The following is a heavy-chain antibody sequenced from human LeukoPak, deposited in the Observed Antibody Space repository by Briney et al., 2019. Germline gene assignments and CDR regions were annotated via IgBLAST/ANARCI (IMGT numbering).Heavy chain of an antibody. CDR3: ATQVYTITIFGVVTLYCFDY. CDR1: GGSISSSSYY. J-gene: IGHJ4*02. V-gene: IGHV4-39*01. CDR2: IYYSGST. D-gene: IGHD3-3*01. Sequence: SETLSLTCTVPGGSISSSSYYWGWIRQPPGKGLEWIGSIYYSGSTYYNPSLKSRVTISVDTSKNQFSLKLSSATAADTAVYYCATQVYTITIFGVVTLYCFDYWGQGTLVTVSS.